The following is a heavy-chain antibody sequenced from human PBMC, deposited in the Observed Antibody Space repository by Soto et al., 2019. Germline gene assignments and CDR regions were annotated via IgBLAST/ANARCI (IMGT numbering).Heavy chain of an antibody. CDR2: IYHSGTT. CDR3: ARKGHLFHRSDSNAFDI. V-gene: IGHV4-30-2*01. Sequence: QLQLQESGSGLVKPSQTLSLTCTVSGGSISTSGYSWSWFRQPPEKGLEWIGYIYHSGTTYYNSSLESRVTISVDRSKNQFSLKLTSVTAADTAVYYCARKGHLFHRSDSNAFDIWGQGTMVTVSS. D-gene: IGHD3-10*01. CDR1: GGSISTSGYS. J-gene: IGHJ3*02.